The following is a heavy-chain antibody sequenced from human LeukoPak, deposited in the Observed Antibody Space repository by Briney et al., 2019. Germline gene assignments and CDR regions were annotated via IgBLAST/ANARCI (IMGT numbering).Heavy chain of an antibody. Sequence: PGGSLRLSCVASGFTLNNHWMHWVRQVPGKGPVWVSRITSDGSSTRHADSVKGRFTISRDNAKNTLYLQMNSLRVEDTAVYYCARELVVRAGDYFEYWGQGTLVTVSS. D-gene: IGHD2-2*01. V-gene: IGHV3-74*01. CDR3: ARELVVRAGDYFEY. CDR1: GFTLNNHW. CDR2: ITSDGSST. J-gene: IGHJ4*02.